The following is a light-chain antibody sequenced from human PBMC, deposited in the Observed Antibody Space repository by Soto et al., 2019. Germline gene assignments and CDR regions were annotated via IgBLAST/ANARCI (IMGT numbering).Light chain of an antibody. V-gene: IGLV2-14*03. CDR3: SSYTTNYSVV. J-gene: IGLJ2*01. CDR2: DVT. Sequence: QSALTQPASVSGSPGQSITISCTGTSGDVGGYNFVSWYQHHPGKAPKVVIYDVTNRPSGVSSRFSGSRSGDTASLTISGLQAEDEADYYCSSYTTNYSVVFGGGTKLTVL. CDR1: SGDVGGYNF.